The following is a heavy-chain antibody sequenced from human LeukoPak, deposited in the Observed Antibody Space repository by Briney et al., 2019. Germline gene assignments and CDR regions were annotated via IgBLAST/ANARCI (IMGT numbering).Heavy chain of an antibody. Sequence: KSGGSLRLSCAASGFTFSSYSMNWVRQAPGKGLEWVSSISSSSSYIYYADSVKGRFTTSRDNAKNSLYLQMHSLRAEDTAVYYCARRVYSSSSFGYWGQGTLVTVSS. CDR1: GFTFSSYS. CDR2: ISSSSSYI. J-gene: IGHJ4*02. V-gene: IGHV3-21*01. D-gene: IGHD6-13*01. CDR3: ARRVYSSSSFGY.